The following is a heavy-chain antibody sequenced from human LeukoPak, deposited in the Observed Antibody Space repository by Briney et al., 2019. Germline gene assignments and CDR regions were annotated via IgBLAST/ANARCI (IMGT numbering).Heavy chain of an antibody. CDR2: ISSNSTNT. J-gene: IGHJ4*02. CDR1: GFTFDTYG. D-gene: IGHD2-21*02. CDR3: AKDGTGCGGDCYSDY. Sequence: GGSLRLYCAASGFTFDTYGMSWVRQAPGKGLEWVSSISSNSTNTYYADSVKGRSTISRDNSKNTLYLQMNSLRAEDTAVYYCAKDGTGCGGDCYSDYWGQGTLVTVSS. V-gene: IGHV3-23*01.